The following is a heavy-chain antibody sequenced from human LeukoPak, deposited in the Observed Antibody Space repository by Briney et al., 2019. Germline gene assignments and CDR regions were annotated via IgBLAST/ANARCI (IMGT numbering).Heavy chain of an antibody. CDR2: IHHSGNT. J-gene: IGHJ6*02. CDR3: ARDQGSSLGMDV. CDR1: GGSVTGYY. Sequence: SDTLSLTCTVSGGSVTGYYWSWIRQPPGKGLEWIGYIHHSGNTKNNPSLESRVTMSVDTSNNHVSLRLSSVTAADTAVYYCARDQGSSLGMDVWGQGTTVTVSS. V-gene: IGHV4-59*02. D-gene: IGHD6-13*01.